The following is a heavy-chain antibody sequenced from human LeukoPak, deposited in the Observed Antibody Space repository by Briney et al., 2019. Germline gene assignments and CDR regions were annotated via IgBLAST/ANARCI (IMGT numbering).Heavy chain of an antibody. CDR1: GFTFSSFV. J-gene: IGHJ4*02. CDR3: ARDFVVEGY. V-gene: IGHV3-21*01. D-gene: IGHD2-15*01. CDR2: ISTSSNYI. Sequence: GGSLRLSCAASGFTFSSFVMNWVRQAPGKGLEWVSSISTSSNYIYYADSLKGRFTTSRDNAKNSLYLQMNSLRAEDTAVYYCARDFVVEGYWGQGTLVTVSS.